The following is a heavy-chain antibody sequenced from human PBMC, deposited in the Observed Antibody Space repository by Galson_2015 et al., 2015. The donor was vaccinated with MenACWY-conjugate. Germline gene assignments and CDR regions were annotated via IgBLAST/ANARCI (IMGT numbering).Heavy chain of an antibody. CDR3: ARDNNWSFDS. J-gene: IGHJ4*02. CDR1: GFTFNNYW. CDR2: IKADSSFS. Sequence: SLRLSCAASGFTFNNYWMHWVRQPPGKGLEWISYIKADSSFSNYADSVKGRFIISTDNAKNMVYLQMDGQGDEDTAVYFCARDNNWSFDSWGQGTLVTVSS. V-gene: IGHV3-74*01. D-gene: IGHD1-1*01.